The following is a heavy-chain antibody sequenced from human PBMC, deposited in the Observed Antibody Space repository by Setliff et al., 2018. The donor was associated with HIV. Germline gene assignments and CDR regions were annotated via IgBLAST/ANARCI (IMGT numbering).Heavy chain of an antibody. D-gene: IGHD3-22*01. V-gene: IGHV7-4-1*02. CDR1: GYTFTSYG. Sequence: ASVKVSCKTSGYTFTSYGLSWVRQAPGQGLEWMGWINTYTGSPTYAQDFTGRFLFSLDTSVSTAYLEISSLKAEDIAVYYCARDGYFYDSSGHLAYYFDYWGQGTLVTVSS. CDR2: INTYTGSP. J-gene: IGHJ4*02. CDR3: ARDGYFYDSSGHLAYYFDY.